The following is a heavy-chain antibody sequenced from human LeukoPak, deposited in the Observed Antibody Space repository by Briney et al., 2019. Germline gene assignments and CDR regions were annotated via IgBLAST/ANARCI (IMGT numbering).Heavy chain of an antibody. V-gene: IGHV4-31*03. CDR1: GGSVSSGGYY. Sequence: PSQTLSLTCTVSGGSVSSGGYYWSWIRQHPGKGLEWIGYIYYSGSTYYNPSLKSRVTISVDTSKNQFSLKLSSVTAADTAVYYCARHPTHTIFGVEDYWGQGTLVTVSS. CDR2: IYYSGST. J-gene: IGHJ4*02. D-gene: IGHD3-3*01. CDR3: ARHPTHTIFGVEDY.